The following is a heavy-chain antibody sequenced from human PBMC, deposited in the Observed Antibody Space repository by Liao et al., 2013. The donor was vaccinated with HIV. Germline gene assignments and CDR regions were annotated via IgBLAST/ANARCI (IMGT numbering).Heavy chain of an antibody. CDR3: ARDWPLEAFDI. V-gene: IGHV4-39*07. CDR1: GGSISSSSFH. Sequence: QLQLQESGPGLVKPSETLSLTCTVSGGSISSSSFHWGWIRQPPGKGLEWIGSMYYSGSTYYNPSLKSRVTISVDTSKNQFSLNLSSVTAADTAVYYCARDWPLEAFDIWGQGTMVTVSS. CDR2: MYYSGST. D-gene: IGHD1-1*01. J-gene: IGHJ3*02.